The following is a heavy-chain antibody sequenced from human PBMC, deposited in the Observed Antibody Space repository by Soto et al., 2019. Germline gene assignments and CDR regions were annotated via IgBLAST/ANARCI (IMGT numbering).Heavy chain of an antibody. J-gene: IGHJ6*02. CDR1: GFTFDDYT. V-gene: IGHV3-43*01. CDR3: AKGLAVAGTYYYGMDV. CDR2: ISWDGGST. D-gene: IGHD6-19*01. Sequence: GGSLRLSCAASGFTFDDYTMHWVRQAPGKGLEWVSLISWDGGSTYYADSVKGRFTISRDNSKNSLYLQMNSLRTEDTALYYCAKGLAVAGTYYYGMDVWGQGTTVTVSS.